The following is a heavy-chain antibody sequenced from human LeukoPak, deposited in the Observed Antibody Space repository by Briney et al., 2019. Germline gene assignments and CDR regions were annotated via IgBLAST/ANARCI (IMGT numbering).Heavy chain of an antibody. CDR2: ISSSGSNI. V-gene: IGHV3-11*04. D-gene: IGHD3-10*01. CDR1: GFTFSDYY. Sequence: GGSLRLSCAASGFTFSDYYMTWIRQAPGKGLEWVSYISSSGSNIYYADSVKGRFTISRDNAKNSLYLQVNRLRAEDTAVYYCARAYFGSVSFHYYSYMDVWGRGTTVTVSS. CDR3: ARAYFGSVSFHYYSYMDV. J-gene: IGHJ6*03.